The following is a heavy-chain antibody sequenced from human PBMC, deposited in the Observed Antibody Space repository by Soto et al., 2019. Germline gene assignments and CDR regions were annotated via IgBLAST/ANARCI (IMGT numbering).Heavy chain of an antibody. CDR3: VRGAADRQGERYYYGMDV. V-gene: IGHV3-72*01. Sequence: GGSLRLSCVAYGFTFSDHYMDWVRQSPGEGLEWIGRTRNKANRYTTEYAASVAGRFTISRDDSLNLLYLQVSSLRTEDTAVYYCVRGAADRQGERYYYGMDVWGQGTTVTVSS. J-gene: IGHJ6*02. CDR2: TRNKANRYTT. D-gene: IGHD6-6*01. CDR1: GFTFSDHY.